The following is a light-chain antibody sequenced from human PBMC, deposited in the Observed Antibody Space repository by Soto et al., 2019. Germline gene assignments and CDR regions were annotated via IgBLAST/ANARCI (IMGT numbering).Light chain of an antibody. CDR2: DAS. V-gene: IGKV1-5*01. CDR1: QSISSW. J-gene: IGKJ1*01. CDR3: QQYNSLTWT. Sequence: DIQMTQSPSTLSASVGDRVTITCRASQSISSWLAWYQQKPGKAPKLLIYDASSLEIGVPSRFSGSGSGTEFTLTISSLQPDDFATYYCQQYNSLTWTFGQGTKVEIK.